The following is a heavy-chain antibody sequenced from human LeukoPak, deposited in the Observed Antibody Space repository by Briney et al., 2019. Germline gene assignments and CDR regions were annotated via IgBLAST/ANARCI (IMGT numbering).Heavy chain of an antibody. CDR2: IYYSGST. V-gene: IGHV4-59*12. CDR3: ARRRDERGYKDIFDI. Sequence: PSETLSLTCTVSGGSISSYYWSWLRQPPGKGLEWVGSIYYSGSTYYNPSLKSRVTISVDTSKNQFSLKLSSVTAADTAMYYCARRRDERGYKDIFDIWGQGTMVTVSS. D-gene: IGHD5-18*01. CDR1: GGSISSYY. J-gene: IGHJ3*02.